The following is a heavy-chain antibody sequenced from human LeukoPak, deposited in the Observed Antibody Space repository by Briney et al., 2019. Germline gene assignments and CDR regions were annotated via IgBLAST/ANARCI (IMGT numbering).Heavy chain of an antibody. CDR1: GFTFSNAW. V-gene: IGHV3-15*01. J-gene: IGHJ3*02. D-gene: IGHD1-26*01. Sequence: GESLKISCAASGFTFSNAWMSWVRQAPGKGLEWVGRIKSKTDGGTTDYAAPVKGRFTISRDDSKNTLYLQMNSLKTEDTAVYYCTTSYRGDSAFDIWGQGTMVTVSS. CDR3: TTSYRGDSAFDI. CDR2: IKSKTDGGTT.